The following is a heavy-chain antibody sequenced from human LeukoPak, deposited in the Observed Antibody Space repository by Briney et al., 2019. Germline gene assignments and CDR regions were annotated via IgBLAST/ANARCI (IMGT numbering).Heavy chain of an antibody. Sequence: SETLSLTCTVSGGSISSGGYYWSWIRQPPGKGLEWTGYIYHSGSTYYNPSFKSRVTISVDRSKNQFSLKLSSVTAADTAVYYCARGMKYQLLKGFDYWGQGTLVTVSS. D-gene: IGHD2-2*01. V-gene: IGHV4-30-2*01. J-gene: IGHJ4*02. CDR1: GGSISSGGYY. CDR3: ARGMKYQLLKGFDY. CDR2: IYHSGST.